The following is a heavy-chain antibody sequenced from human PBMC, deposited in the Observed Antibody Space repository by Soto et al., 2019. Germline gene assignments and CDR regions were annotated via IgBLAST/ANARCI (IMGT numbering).Heavy chain of an antibody. CDR3: ARNAIYDFWSGYSHYYYYMDV. J-gene: IGHJ6*03. CDR2: IYPGDSDT. Sequence: PGESLKISCKGSGYSFTSYWIGWVRQMPGKGLEWMGIIYPGDSDTRYSPSFQGQVTISADKSISTAYLQWSSLKASDTAMYYCARNAIYDFWSGYSHYYYYMDVWGKGTTVTVSS. CDR1: GYSFTSYW. D-gene: IGHD3-3*01. V-gene: IGHV5-51*01.